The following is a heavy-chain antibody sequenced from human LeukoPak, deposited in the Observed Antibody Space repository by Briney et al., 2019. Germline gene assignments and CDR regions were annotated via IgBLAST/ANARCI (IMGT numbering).Heavy chain of an antibody. V-gene: IGHV3-48*03. CDR3: ARDRYYYMDV. Sequence: PGGSLRLSCAASGFTFSRYEMNWVRQAPGKGLEWVSYISGSGTTIYYADSVKGRFTISRDNAKNSLYLQMNSLRAEDTAVYYCARDRYYYMDVWGKGTTVTVSS. J-gene: IGHJ6*03. CDR2: ISGSGTTI. CDR1: GFTFSRYE.